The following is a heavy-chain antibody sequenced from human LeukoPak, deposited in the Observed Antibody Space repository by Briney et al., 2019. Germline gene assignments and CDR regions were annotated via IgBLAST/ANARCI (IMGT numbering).Heavy chain of an antibody. V-gene: IGHV4-34*01. CDR3: ARSRRDWGYFDY. Sequence: SEXLSLTCAVYGGSFSGYYWSWIRQPPGKGLEWIGEINHSGSTNYNPSLKSRVTISVDTSKNQFSLKLSSVTAADTAVYYCARSRRDWGYFDYWGQGTLVTVSS. CDR1: GGSFSGYY. D-gene: IGHD7-27*01. CDR2: INHSGST. J-gene: IGHJ4*02.